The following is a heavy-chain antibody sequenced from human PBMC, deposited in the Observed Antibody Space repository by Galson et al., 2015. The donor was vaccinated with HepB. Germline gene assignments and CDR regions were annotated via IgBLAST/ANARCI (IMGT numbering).Heavy chain of an antibody. Sequence: SLRLSCAASGFTFSSYWMSWVRQAPGKGLEWVANIKQDGSEKYYVDSVKGRFTISRDNAKNSLYLQMNSLRAEDTAVYYCAREVRGVNRGDAFDIWGQGTMVTVSS. J-gene: IGHJ3*02. D-gene: IGHD3-10*01. V-gene: IGHV3-7*03. CDR3: AREVRGVNRGDAFDI. CDR2: IKQDGSEK. CDR1: GFTFSSYW.